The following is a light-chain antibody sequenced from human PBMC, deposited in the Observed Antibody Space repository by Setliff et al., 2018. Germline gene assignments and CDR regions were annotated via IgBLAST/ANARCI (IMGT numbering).Light chain of an antibody. CDR3: SSYTTSTTYV. CDR1: STDVGSYNY. J-gene: IGLJ1*01. V-gene: IGLV2-14*01. CDR2: EVS. Sequence: QSVLTQPASVSGSPGQSITISCTGTSTDVGSYNYVSWYQQHPGRAPKLMISEVSNRPSGVSNRLSGSKSGNTASLTISGLQAEDEADYYCSSYTTSTTYVFGTGTKVTVL.